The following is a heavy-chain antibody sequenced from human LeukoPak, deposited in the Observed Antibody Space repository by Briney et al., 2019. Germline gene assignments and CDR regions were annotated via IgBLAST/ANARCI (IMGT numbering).Heavy chain of an antibody. CDR2: IKRDGSEK. Sequence: GGSLRLSCAASEFPFSNYWMTWARQPPGNGREWLPNIKRDGSEKYYVDSVKGRFTISRDNAKNSLYLQMNSLRAEDTAVYYCARDRYSSGGLDVWGQGTTVTVSS. D-gene: IGHD3-22*01. CDR3: ARDRYSSGGLDV. J-gene: IGHJ6*02. CDR1: EFPFSNYW. V-gene: IGHV3-7*04.